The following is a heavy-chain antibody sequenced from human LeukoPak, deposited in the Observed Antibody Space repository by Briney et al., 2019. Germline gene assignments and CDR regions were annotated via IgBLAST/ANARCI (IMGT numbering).Heavy chain of an antibody. Sequence: SETLSLTCTVSGGSISSYYWSWIRQPPGKGLEWIGYIYYSGSTNYNPSLKSRVTISVDTSKNQFSLKLSSVTAADTAVYYCVGSSGSNFDYWGQGTLVTVSS. J-gene: IGHJ4*02. D-gene: IGHD3-10*01. CDR2: IYYSGST. CDR1: GGSISSYY. V-gene: IGHV4-59*12. CDR3: VGSSGSNFDY.